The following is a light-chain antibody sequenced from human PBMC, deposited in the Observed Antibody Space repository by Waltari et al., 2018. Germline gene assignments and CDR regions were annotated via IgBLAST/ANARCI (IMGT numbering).Light chain of an antibody. J-gene: IGKJ3*01. CDR2: AAS. CDR3: QQSYSTLRFT. CDR1: QSISGY. Sequence: TQSPSSLSASVGDRVTITCRASQSISGYLNWYQQKPGKAPKLLIYAASSLQSGVPSRFSGSGSGTDFTLTINSLQPEDFATYYCQQSYSTLRFTFGPGTKVDIK. V-gene: IGKV1-39*01.